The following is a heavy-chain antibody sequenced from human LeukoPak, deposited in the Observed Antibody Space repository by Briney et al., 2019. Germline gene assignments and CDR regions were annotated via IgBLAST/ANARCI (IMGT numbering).Heavy chain of an antibody. D-gene: IGHD2-2*01. CDR2: IYSGGST. J-gene: IGHJ4*02. CDR1: GFTVSSNY. V-gene: IGHV3-53*01. Sequence: PGGSLRLSCAASGFTVSSNYMSWVRQAPGKGLEWVSVIYSGGSTYYADSVKGRFTISRDNSKNTLYLQMNSLRAEDTAVYYCVRDVSPRTADYWGQGTLVIVSS. CDR3: VRDVSPRTADY.